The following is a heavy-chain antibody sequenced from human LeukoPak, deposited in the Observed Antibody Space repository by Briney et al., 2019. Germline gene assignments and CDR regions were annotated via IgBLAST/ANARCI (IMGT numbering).Heavy chain of an antibody. CDR1: GGSISSYY. Sequence: SETLSLTCTVSGGSISSYYWSWIRQPPGKGLEWIGYIYYSGSTNYNPSLKSRVTISVDTSKNQFSLKLSSVTAADTAVYYCARPPVSSSWYWFDPWGQGTLVTVSS. J-gene: IGHJ5*02. V-gene: IGHV4-59*01. CDR2: IYYSGST. D-gene: IGHD6-13*01. CDR3: ARPPVSSSWYWFDP.